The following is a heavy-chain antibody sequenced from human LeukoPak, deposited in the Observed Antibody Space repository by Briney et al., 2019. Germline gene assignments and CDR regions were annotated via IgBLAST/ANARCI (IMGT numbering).Heavy chain of an antibody. D-gene: IGHD2-2*01. V-gene: IGHV3-43D*03. CDR1: GFTFDDYA. CDR2: ISWDGGST. CDR3: AKPVVPAAINGYMDV. Sequence: GGSLRLSCAASGFTFDDYAMHWVRQAPGKGLEWVSLISWDGGSTYYADSVKGRFTISRDNSKNSLYLQMNSLRAEDTASYYCAKPVVPAAINGYMDVWGKRTTVTVSS. J-gene: IGHJ6*03.